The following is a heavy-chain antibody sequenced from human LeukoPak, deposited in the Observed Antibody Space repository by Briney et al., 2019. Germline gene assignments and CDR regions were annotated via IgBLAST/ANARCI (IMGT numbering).Heavy chain of an antibody. J-gene: IGHJ4*02. V-gene: IGHV3-15*01. CDR1: GFTFSNAW. CDR3: TTDARFGELFTY. Sequence: GGSLRLSCAASGFTFSNAWMSWVRQAPGKGLEWVSRIKSKTDGGTTDYAAPVKGRFTISRDDSKNTLYLQMNSLKTEDTAVYYCTTDARFGELFTYWGQGTLVTVSS. D-gene: IGHD3-10*01. CDR2: IKSKTDGGTT.